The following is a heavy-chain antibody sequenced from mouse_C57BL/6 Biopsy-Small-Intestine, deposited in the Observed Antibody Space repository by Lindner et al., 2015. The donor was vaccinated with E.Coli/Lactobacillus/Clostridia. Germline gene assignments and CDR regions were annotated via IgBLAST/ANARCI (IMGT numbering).Heavy chain of an antibody. CDR3: ARHEEGIYYGNFYFDY. Sequence: VQLQESGVELVKPGASVKLSCKASGYTFTEYNIYWVKQRSGQGLGWIGWFYPGSGSVMYNEKFKDKATLTADKSSSTVYMELNRLTSEDSAVYFCARHEEGIYYGNFYFDYWGQGTTLTVSS. D-gene: IGHD2-1*01. CDR2: FYPGSGSV. J-gene: IGHJ2*01. CDR1: GYTFTEYN. V-gene: IGHV1-62-2*01.